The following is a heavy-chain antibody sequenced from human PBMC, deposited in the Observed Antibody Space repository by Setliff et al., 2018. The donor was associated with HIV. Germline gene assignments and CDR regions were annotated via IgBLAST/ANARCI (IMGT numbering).Heavy chain of an antibody. CDR2: IFYSGST. D-gene: IGHD4-17*01. V-gene: IGHV4-39*01. CDR1: NGSISSSSYF. J-gene: IGHJ5*02. CDR3: ARGGSAWNMPRGDYANWFDP. Sequence: SETLSLTCTVSNGSISSSSYFWGWIRQPPGKGLEWIGNIFYSGSTYYNPSLKSRVLISVDTSRNQFSLRLTSLIAADTAVYYCARGGSAWNMPRGDYANWFDPWGQGTLVTVSS.